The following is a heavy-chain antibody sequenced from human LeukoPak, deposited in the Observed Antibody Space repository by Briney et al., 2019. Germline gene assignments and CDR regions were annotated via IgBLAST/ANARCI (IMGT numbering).Heavy chain of an antibody. Sequence: ASVKVSCKASGYTFTVYYMHWVRQAPGQGLEWMGWINPNSGGTNYAQKFQGRVTMTRDTSISTAYMELSRLRSDDTAVYYCARDDYSWNDVHWFDPWGQGTLVTVSS. CDR1: GYTFTVYY. CDR3: ARDDYSWNDVHWFDP. CDR2: INPNSGGT. D-gene: IGHD1-1*01. V-gene: IGHV1-2*02. J-gene: IGHJ5*02.